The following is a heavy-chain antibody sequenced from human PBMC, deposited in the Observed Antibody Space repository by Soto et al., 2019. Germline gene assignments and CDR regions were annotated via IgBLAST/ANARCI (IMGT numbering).Heavy chain of an antibody. CDR3: AKGRGSSGYLCDT. CDR2: ISWNGGST. D-gene: IGHD3-22*01. J-gene: IGHJ5*02. Sequence: EVHLVESGGGLVQPGRSLRLSCTASGFTFDDYTMHWVRQAPGKGLEWVSGISWNGGSTGYADSVKGRFTVSRDNAKNSLYLQINSLRAEDTAFYYCAKGRGSSGYLCDTWGQGTLVTVSS. CDR1: GFTFDDYT. V-gene: IGHV3-9*01.